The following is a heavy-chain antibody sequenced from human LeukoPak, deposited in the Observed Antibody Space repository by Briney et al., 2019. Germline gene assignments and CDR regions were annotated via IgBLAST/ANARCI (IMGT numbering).Heavy chain of an antibody. CDR2: ISGDGSST. Sequence: GGSLRLSCAASGFTFSSYWMHWVRQARGEGLVWVSHISGDGSSTSYVDSVKGRFTISRDNAKNTLYLQMNSLRAEDTAVYYCARGQSQRLVNWLDPWGQGTLVTVSS. D-gene: IGHD6-13*01. CDR3: ARGQSQRLVNWLDP. J-gene: IGHJ5*02. CDR1: GFTFSSYW. V-gene: IGHV3-74*01.